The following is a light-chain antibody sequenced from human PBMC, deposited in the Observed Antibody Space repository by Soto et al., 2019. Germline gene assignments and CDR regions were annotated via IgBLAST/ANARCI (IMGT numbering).Light chain of an antibody. CDR1: QGISGW. V-gene: IGKV1-5*01. CDR3: QQYDSFSVWT. Sequence: DIQMTQSPSTLSASVGDRVTITCRASQGISGWLAWYQQKAGKAPRLLLFDASSLMSGVPSRFSGIGYGTEFTLTINRLQLDDSATYYCQQYDSFSVWTFGQGTKVEIK. J-gene: IGKJ1*01. CDR2: DAS.